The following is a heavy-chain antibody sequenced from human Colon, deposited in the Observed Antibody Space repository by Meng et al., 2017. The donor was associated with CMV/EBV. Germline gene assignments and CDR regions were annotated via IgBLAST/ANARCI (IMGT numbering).Heavy chain of an antibody. Sequence: QVQLVQSGAEVKKPGASVKVSCKASGYTFTNYVISWVRQASGQGLEWMGWISAYTGDTYYAQKFQGRVTMTTDTSTSTAYMELRSLRSDDTAVYYCVRESQSGSYIYLQHWGQGTLVTVSS. CDR1: GYTFTNYV. CDR2: ISAYTGDT. D-gene: IGHD1-26*01. CDR3: VRESQSGSYIYLQH. J-gene: IGHJ1*01. V-gene: IGHV1-18*01.